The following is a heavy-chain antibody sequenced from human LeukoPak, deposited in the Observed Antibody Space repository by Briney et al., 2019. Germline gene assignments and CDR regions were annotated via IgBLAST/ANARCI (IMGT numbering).Heavy chain of an antibody. J-gene: IGHJ3*02. CDR2: IIPILGIA. Sequence: SVKVSCKASGGTFSSYAISWVRQAPGQGLEWMGRIIPILGIANYAQRFQGRVTITADKSTSTAYMELSSLRSEDTALYFLSRDWGFCGGDFYTFDSFDIWGQGTMVTVSS. CDR1: GGTFSSYA. D-gene: IGHD2-21*02. V-gene: IGHV1-69*04. CDR3: SRDWGFCGGDFYTFDSFDI.